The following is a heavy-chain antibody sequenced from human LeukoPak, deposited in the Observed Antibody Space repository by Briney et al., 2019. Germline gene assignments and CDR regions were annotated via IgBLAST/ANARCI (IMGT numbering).Heavy chain of an antibody. CDR3: TRPGYCSGGSCYLDV. J-gene: IGHJ6*03. Sequence: GGSLRLSCAASGFTFSGSAMHWVRQASGKGLEWVGRIRSKANSYATAYAASVKGRFTISRDDSKNTAYLQMNSLKTEDTAVYYCTRPGYCSGGSCYLDVWGKGTTVTVSS. CDR1: GFTFSGSA. V-gene: IGHV3-73*01. CDR2: IRSKANSYAT. D-gene: IGHD2-15*01.